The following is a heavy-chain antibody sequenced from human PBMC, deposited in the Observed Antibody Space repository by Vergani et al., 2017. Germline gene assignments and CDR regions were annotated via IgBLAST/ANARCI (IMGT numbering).Heavy chain of an antibody. CDR3: ARDRRFPKYYFDY. Sequence: QVHLVESGGGVVQTGRSLRLSCVVSGFTSSYYGMHWVRQAPGKGLEWVAVISYDGTQKYYADSVKGRFTISRDNSKSTLYLQMNSLRAEDTAVYYCARDRRFPKYYFDYWGQGTLVTVSS. CDR1: GFTSSYYG. CDR2: ISYDGTQK. V-gene: IGHV3-30*03. J-gene: IGHJ4*02.